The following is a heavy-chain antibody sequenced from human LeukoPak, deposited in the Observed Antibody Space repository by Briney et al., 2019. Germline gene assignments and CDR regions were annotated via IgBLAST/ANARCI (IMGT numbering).Heavy chain of an antibody. CDR1: GFTFSSYW. Sequence: GGSLRLSCAASGFTFSSYWMNRVRQAPGKGLVWVSRNASDGSSTTYADSVKGRFSISRDNAKNTLYLQMNSLRVEDTAVYYCARGRPHGNDYWGQGTLVTVSS. D-gene: IGHD4-23*01. V-gene: IGHV3-74*01. J-gene: IGHJ4*02. CDR3: ARGRPHGNDY. CDR2: NASDGSST.